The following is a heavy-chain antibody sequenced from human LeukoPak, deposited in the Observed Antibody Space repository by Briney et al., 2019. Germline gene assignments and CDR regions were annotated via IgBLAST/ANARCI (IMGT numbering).Heavy chain of an antibody. D-gene: IGHD5-12*01. CDR3: ARDGYGNNYMDV. CDR1: GFTFSSYG. J-gene: IGHJ6*03. Sequence: GGSLRLSYAASGFTFSSYGMHWVRQAPGKGLEWVAVIWCDGSNKYYADSVKGRFTISRDNSKNTLSLQMNSLRAEDTAVYYCARDGYGNNYMDVWGKGTTVTVSS. CDR2: IWCDGSNK. V-gene: IGHV3-33*01.